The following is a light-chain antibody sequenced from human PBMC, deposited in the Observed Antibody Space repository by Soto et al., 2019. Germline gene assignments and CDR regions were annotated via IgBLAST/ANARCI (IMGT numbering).Light chain of an antibody. V-gene: IGKV4-1*01. J-gene: IGKJ1*01. CDR3: QQYFSFPWT. CDR1: QSVLYSSNNKNY. CDR2: WAS. Sequence: DIVMTQSPDSLAVSLGERATINCKSSQSVLYSSNNKNYLAWYQQRPGQPPNLLIYWASTRESGVPDRFSGSGSGTDFTLTISSRQAEDVAIYYCQQYFSFPWTFGQGTKVEIK.